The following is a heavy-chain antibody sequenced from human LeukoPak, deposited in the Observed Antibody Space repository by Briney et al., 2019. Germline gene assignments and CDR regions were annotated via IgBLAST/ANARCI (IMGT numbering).Heavy chain of an antibody. Sequence: PGGSLRLSCAASGFTFSTYWMSWVRQAPGKGLEWVTNIKQDGSEKYYVDSVKGRFTISRDSAKNSLYLQMNSLRAEDTAVYYCAKYYYDSSGYYGYWGQGTLVTVSS. CDR3: AKYYYDSSGYYGY. V-gene: IGHV3-7*01. D-gene: IGHD3-22*01. J-gene: IGHJ4*02. CDR1: GFTFSTYW. CDR2: IKQDGSEK.